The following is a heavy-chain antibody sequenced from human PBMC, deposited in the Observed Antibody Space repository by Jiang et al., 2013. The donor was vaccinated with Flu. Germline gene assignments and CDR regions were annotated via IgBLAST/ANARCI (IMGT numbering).Heavy chain of an antibody. CDR2: IYTSGST. V-gene: IGHV4-4*07. CDR3: AGTEQYSSGWQQKTDWGWFDP. CDR1: GGSISSYY. D-gene: IGHD6-19*01. J-gene: IGHJ5*02. Sequence: GPGLVKAVRRTLSLTCAVSGGSISSYYWSWIRQPAGKGLEWIGRIYTSGSTNYNPSLKSRVTMSVDTSKNQFSLKLSSVTAADTAVYYCAGTEQYSSGWQQKTDWGWFDPWG.